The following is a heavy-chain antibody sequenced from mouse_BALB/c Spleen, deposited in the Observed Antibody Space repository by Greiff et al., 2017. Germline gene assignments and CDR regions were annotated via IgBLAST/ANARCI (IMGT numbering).Heavy chain of an antibody. CDR2: INPSNGGT. V-gene: IGHV1S81*02. Sequence: QVQLKESGAELVKPGASVKLSCKASGYTFTSYYMYWVKQRPGQGLEWIGEINPSNGGTNFNEKFKSKATLTVDKSSSTAYMQLSSLTSEDSAVYYCPRGGFDVWGAGTTVTVSS. CDR3: PRGGFDV. CDR1: GYTFTSYY. J-gene: IGHJ1*01.